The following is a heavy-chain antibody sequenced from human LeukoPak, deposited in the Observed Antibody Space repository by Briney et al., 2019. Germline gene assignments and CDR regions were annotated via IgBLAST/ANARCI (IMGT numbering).Heavy chain of an antibody. CDR2: IYYSGST. CDR3: ARSPSISSSWYYFDY. D-gene: IGHD6-13*01. CDR1: GGSISSGDYY. J-gene: IGHJ4*02. Sequence: SETLSLTCTVSGGSISSGDYYWSWIRQPPGKGLEWIGYIYYSGSTYYNPSLKSRVTISVDTSKNQFSLKLSSVTAADTAVYYCARSPSISSSWYYFDYWGPGTLVTVSS. V-gene: IGHV4-30-4*01.